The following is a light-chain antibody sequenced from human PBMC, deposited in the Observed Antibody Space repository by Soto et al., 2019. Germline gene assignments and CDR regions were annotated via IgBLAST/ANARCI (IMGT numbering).Light chain of an antibody. Sequence: EIILTQSPDTLSLSPGERATLSCRASQTVSSYYLTWCQQRPGQAPRLLIYGASTRAAGIPDRFSGSGSGTDFTLTITRLEPEDSAVYFCQQYTGPPTTCGQETRLEIK. CDR3: QQYTGPPTT. V-gene: IGKV3-20*01. CDR2: GAS. J-gene: IGKJ5*01. CDR1: QTVSSYY.